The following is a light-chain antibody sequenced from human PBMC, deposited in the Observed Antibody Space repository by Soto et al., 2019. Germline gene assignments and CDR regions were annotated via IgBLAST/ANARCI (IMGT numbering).Light chain of an antibody. CDR2: GNS. Sequence: QSVLTQPPSVSGAPGQRVTNSCTGSSSNIGAGYDVHWYQQLPGTAPKLLIYGNSNRPSGVPDRFSGSKSGTSASLAITGLQAEDEADYYCQSYDSSLSGYVFGTGTKLPS. CDR1: SSNIGAGYD. CDR3: QSYDSSLSGYV. J-gene: IGLJ1*01. V-gene: IGLV1-40*01.